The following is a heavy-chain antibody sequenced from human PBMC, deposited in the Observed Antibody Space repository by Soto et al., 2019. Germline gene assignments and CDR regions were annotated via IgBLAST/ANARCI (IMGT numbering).Heavy chain of an antibody. V-gene: IGHV1-18*04. CDR2: ISAYNGNT. D-gene: IGHD3-3*01. CDR3: ARDLQGDYDFWSGYYTPGAYYFDY. J-gene: IGHJ4*02. CDR1: GYTFTSYG. Sequence: ASVKVSCKASGYTFTSYGISWVRQAPGQGLEWMGWISAYNGNTNYAQKLQGRVTMTTDTSTSTAYMELRSLRSDDTAVYYCARDLQGDYDFWSGYYTPGAYYFDYRGQGPLVTVSS.